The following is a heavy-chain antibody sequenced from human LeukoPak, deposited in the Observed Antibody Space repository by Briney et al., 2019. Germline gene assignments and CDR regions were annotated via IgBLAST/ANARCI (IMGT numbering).Heavy chain of an antibody. J-gene: IGHJ4*02. Sequence: GGSLILSCAASGFTFSSYAMHWVRQAPGKGLEYVSAISSNGGSTYYANSVKGRFTIPRDNSKNTLYLQMGSLRAEDMAVYYCARRRGGWYYFDYWGQGTLVTVSS. D-gene: IGHD6-19*01. CDR1: GFTFSSYA. V-gene: IGHV3-64*01. CDR2: ISSNGGST. CDR3: ARRRGGWYYFDY.